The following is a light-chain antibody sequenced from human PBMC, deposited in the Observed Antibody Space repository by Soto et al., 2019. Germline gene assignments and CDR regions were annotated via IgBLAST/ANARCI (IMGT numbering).Light chain of an antibody. CDR3: SAYTNSRTLL. J-gene: IGLJ1*01. V-gene: IGLV2-14*01. Sequence: QSALTQPASVSGSPGQSITISCTGTSDNYVSWYQQHPGKVPKLMSYGVTNRHSGVSDRFSGSKSGNTASLTISGLQTEDEADYYCSAYTNSRTLLFGAGTKLTVL. CDR1: SDNY. CDR2: GVT.